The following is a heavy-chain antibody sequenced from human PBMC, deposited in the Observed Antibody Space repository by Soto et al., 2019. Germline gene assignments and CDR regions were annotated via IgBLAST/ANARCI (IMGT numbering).Heavy chain of an antibody. CDR3: ARHGAVASDIEVTGSDAFNV. D-gene: IGHD6-19*01. CDR1: GYSFTKFW. J-gene: IGHJ3*01. V-gene: IGHV5-10-1*01. Sequence: ESLKISCQGSGYSFTKFWISWVRQMPGQGLEWMGKIDPDDSRTDYSPSFQGHVTLSGDKSISSVYLEWSSLKATDSGTYYCARHGAVASDIEVTGSDAFNVWGQGTVVTVSS. CDR2: IDPDDSRT.